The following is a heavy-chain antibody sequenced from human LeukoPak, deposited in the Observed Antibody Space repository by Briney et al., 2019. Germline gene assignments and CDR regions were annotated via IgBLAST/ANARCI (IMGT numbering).Heavy chain of an antibody. D-gene: IGHD6-19*01. V-gene: IGHV1-18*01. CDR1: GFTFTHYG. CDR2: ISAYNGNT. CDR3: ARDRQRLVGIYYYGMDV. J-gene: IGHJ6*02. Sequence: ASVKVSCKASGFTFTHYGITWVRQAPGQGLAWMGWISAYNGNTNYAQNLQGRVTMTTDTSPSTAYMELRSLSSDDTAVYYCARDRQRLVGIYYYGMDVWGQGTTVTVSS.